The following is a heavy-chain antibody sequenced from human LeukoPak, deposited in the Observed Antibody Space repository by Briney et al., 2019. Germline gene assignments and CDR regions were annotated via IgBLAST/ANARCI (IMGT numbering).Heavy chain of an antibody. CDR1: GYRFTSYY. D-gene: IGHD1-26*01. CDR2: INPSGSSA. Sequence: ASVKVSCKASGYRFTSYYMHWVRQAPGQGLEWMGFINPSGSSAAYAQKFQGRLTMTRDMFTSTDYMELTSLTSDDTAVYYCARDNSVGETAWWFDPWGQGTLVTVSS. V-gene: IGHV1-46*01. J-gene: IGHJ5*02. CDR3: ARDNSVGETAWWFDP.